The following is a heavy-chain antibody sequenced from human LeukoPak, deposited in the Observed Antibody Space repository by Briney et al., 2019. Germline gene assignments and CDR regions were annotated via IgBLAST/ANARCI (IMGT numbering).Heavy chain of an antibody. D-gene: IGHD4-23*01. Sequence: GASVKVSCKASGYTFTCYDMHWVRQAPGQGLEWMGIIDPSGGSTSYAQKFQGRVTMTRDTSTSTVYMELSRLGSVVMAVYYCARVLYGGQRLMLYGGQRTVVRVPS. CDR2: IDPSGGST. CDR3: ARVLYGGQRLMLY. V-gene: IGHV1-46*01. J-gene: IGHJ4*02. CDR1: GYTFTCYD.